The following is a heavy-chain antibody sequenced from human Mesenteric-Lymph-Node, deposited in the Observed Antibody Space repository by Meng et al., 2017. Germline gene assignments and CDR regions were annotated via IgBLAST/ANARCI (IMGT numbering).Heavy chain of an antibody. CDR2: IYYSGST. CDR1: GGSVSSGGYY. D-gene: IGHD3-10*01. V-gene: IGHV4-31*03. J-gene: IGHJ4*02. Sequence: QVPPPGLGPGLVTPSPTLPPTCTGSGGSVSSGGYYWTWIRQHPGKGLEWFGHIYYSGSTFYNPSLKRRVIISIDTSKNQFSLNLRSVTATDTAVYYCARRRGGSGRDCWGQGTLVTVSS. CDR3: ARRRGGSGRDC.